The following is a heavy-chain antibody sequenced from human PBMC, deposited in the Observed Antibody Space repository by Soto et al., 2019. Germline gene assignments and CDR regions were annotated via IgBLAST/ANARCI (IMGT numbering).Heavy chain of an antibody. J-gene: IGHJ6*02. CDR2: IYYSGST. Sequence: SETLSLTCTVSGGSISSGDYYWSWIRQPPGKGLEWIGYIYYSGSTYYNPSLKSRVTISVDTSKNQFSLKLSSVTAADTAVYYCARDRRRCSGGSCYPRVYYYGMDVWGQGTTVTSP. CDR3: ARDRRRCSGGSCYPRVYYYGMDV. CDR1: GGSISSGDYY. V-gene: IGHV4-30-4*01. D-gene: IGHD2-15*01.